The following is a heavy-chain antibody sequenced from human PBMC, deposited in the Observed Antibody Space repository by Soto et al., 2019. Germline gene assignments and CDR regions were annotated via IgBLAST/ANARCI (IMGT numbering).Heavy chain of an antibody. CDR3: AKVSYSSGWSFRDFDY. Sequence: EVQLLESGGGLVQPGGSLRLSGAASGFTFSSYAMCWVRQAPGKGLEWVSAISGSGGSTYYAHSVKGRFTISRDNSKYTLYLQINSLSAEDTAEYYCAKVSYSSGWSFRDFDYWGQGTLVTVSS. J-gene: IGHJ4*02. CDR2: ISGSGGST. V-gene: IGHV3-23*01. D-gene: IGHD6-25*01. CDR1: GFTFSSYA.